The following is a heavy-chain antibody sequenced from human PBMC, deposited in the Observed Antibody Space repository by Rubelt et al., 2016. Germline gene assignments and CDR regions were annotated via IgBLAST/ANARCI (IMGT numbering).Heavy chain of an antibody. Sequence: QLQLQESGPGLVKPSETLSLTCTVSGGSISSSTYYWGWIRQPPGKGLEWIGSIYYSGSTYYNPSLKSRVTISADPSKNQFSLKLGSVTAADTAVYYCARGGTKTNFYWGQGTLVTVSS. J-gene: IGHJ4*02. V-gene: IGHV4-39*07. CDR3: ARGGTKTNFY. CDR1: GGSISSSTYY. CDR2: IYYSGST. D-gene: IGHD4/OR15-4a*01.